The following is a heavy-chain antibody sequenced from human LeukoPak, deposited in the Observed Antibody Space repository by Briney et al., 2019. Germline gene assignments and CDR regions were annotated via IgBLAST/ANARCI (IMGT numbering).Heavy chain of an antibody. V-gene: IGHV3-48*03. CDR2: ISSGGNTI. D-gene: IGHD5-18*01. CDR3: AREGTAMVSFDY. CDR1: GFTFSTYE. Sequence: GGSLRLSCAASGFTFSTYEMNWVRQAPGKGLEWVSYISSGGNTIYYADSVKGRFTISRDNAKNSLYLQMNSLRAEDTAIYYCAREGTAMVSFDYWGQGTLVTVSS. J-gene: IGHJ4*02.